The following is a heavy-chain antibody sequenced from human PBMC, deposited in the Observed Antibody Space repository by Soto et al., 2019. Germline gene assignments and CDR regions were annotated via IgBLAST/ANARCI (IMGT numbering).Heavy chain of an antibody. V-gene: IGHV3-53*01. D-gene: IGHD2-21*02. CDR3: ARDVRVTAGYYYSDMDV. J-gene: IGHJ6*02. Sequence: GGSLRLSCAASGFTVRSNYMSWVRQAPWKGLEWVSVIYSGGITYYADSVKGRFTISRDNSKNTVYLQMNSLRAEDTAVYYCARDVRVTAGYYYSDMDVGGQGTTVKVSS. CDR1: GFTVRSNY. CDR2: IYSGGIT.